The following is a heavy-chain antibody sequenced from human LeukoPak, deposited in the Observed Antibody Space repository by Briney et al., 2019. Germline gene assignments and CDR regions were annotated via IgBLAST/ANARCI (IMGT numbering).Heavy chain of an antibody. V-gene: IGHV3-66*01. D-gene: IGHD2-2*01. CDR2: IYSGGST. Sequence: GGSLRLSCAASGFTVSSNYMSWVRQAPGKGLEWVSVIYSGGSTYYADSVKGRFTISRDNSKNTLYLQMNSLRAEDTAVYYCARDLDCSSTSCPTRGDYWGQGTLVTVSS. CDR1: GFTVSSNY. J-gene: IGHJ4*02. CDR3: ARDLDCSSTSCPTRGDY.